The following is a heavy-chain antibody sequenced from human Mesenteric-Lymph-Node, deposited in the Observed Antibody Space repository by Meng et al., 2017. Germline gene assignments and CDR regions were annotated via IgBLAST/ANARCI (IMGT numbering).Heavy chain of an antibody. Sequence: QVQLVQSGVEVKKPGASVKVSCKASGYTFTSYGITWVRQAPGQGLEWMGWISDYNGNTNYSQKLKGRVTMTTDTSKSTAYMGLRSLRSEDTAVYYCARLGLQTTGLNDCWGQGTLVTVSS. CDR3: ARLGLQTTGLNDC. D-gene: IGHD3-9*01. CDR1: GYTFTSYG. J-gene: IGHJ4*02. CDR2: ISDYNGNT. V-gene: IGHV1-18*01.